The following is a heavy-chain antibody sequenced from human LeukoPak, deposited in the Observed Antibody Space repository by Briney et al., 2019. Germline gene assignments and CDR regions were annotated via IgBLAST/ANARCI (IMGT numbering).Heavy chain of an antibody. CDR2: IYTSGGT. V-gene: IGHV3-53*01. CDR3: ASSKYYFDY. CDR1: GFTVSSNY. J-gene: IGHJ4*02. D-gene: IGHD2/OR15-2a*01. Sequence: GGSLRLSCAASGFTVSSNYMSWVRQAPGKGLEWVSVIYTSGGTYHADSVRGRFTISRDNSKNTLYLQMNSLRAEDTAVYYCASSKYYFDYWGQGTQVTVSS.